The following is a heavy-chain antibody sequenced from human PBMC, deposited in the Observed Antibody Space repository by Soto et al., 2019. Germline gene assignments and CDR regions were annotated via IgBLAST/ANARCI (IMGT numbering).Heavy chain of an antibody. CDR1: GFTFSSYG. Sequence: PGGSLRLSCAASGFTFSSYGMHWVRQAPGKGLEWVAVIWYDGSNKYYADSVKGRFTISRDNSKNTLYLQMNSLRAEDMAVYYCANQVVGATVPLYYFDYWGQGTLVTVSS. CDR3: ANQVVGATVPLYYFDY. J-gene: IGHJ4*02. D-gene: IGHD1-26*01. V-gene: IGHV3-33*06. CDR2: IWYDGSNK.